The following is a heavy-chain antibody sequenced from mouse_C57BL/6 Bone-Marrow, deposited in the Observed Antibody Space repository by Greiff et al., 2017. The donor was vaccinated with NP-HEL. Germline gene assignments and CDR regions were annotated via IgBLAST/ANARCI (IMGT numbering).Heavy chain of an antibody. CDR3: ARRVYGYDEHGYFDV. CDR1: GYTFTSYW. Sequence: QVQLQQPGAELVMPGDSVKLSCQASGYTFTSYWMHWVKQRPGQGLEWIGEIDPSDSYTNYNQKFKGKSTLTVDKSSSTAYMQLSSLTSEDAAVYYCARRVYGYDEHGYFDVWGTGTTVTVSS. CDR2: IDPSDSYT. J-gene: IGHJ1*03. V-gene: IGHV1-69*01. D-gene: IGHD2-2*01.